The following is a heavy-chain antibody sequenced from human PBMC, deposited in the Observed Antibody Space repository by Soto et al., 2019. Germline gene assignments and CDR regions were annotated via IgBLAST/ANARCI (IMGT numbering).Heavy chain of an antibody. J-gene: IGHJ6*02. CDR3: ARTGYSSSWYHYYGMDA. CDR2: IYYSGST. Sequence: SETLSLTCTVSGGSISSSSYYWGWIRQPPGKGLEWIGSIYYSGSTYYNPSLKSRVTISVDTSKNQFSLKLSSVTAADTAVYYCARTGYSSSWYHYYGMDAWGQGTTVTVSS. V-gene: IGHV4-39*01. CDR1: GGSISSSSYY. D-gene: IGHD6-13*01.